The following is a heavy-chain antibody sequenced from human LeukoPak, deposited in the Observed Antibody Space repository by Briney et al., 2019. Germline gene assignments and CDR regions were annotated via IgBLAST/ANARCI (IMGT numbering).Heavy chain of an antibody. D-gene: IGHD2-21*01. CDR2: IYYSGST. CDR1: GGSISSGDYY. Sequence: PSETLSLTCTVSGGSISSGDYYWSWIRQPPGKGLEWIGYIYYSGSTYYNPSLKSRVTISVDTSKNQFSLKLSSVTAADTAVYYCARVYSSSRRGPLYYFDYWGQGTLVTVSS. CDR3: ARVYSSSRRGPLYYFDY. V-gene: IGHV4-30-4*02. J-gene: IGHJ4*02.